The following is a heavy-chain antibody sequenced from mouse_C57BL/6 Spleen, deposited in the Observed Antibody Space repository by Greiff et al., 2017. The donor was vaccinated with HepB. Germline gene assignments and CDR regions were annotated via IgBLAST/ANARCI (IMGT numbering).Heavy chain of an antibody. V-gene: IGHV5-9-1*02. D-gene: IGHD2-1*01. J-gene: IGHJ2*01. CDR3: TREGDGNYDVRYFDY. CDR1: GFTFSSYA. CDR2: ISSGGDYI. Sequence: EVKLVESGEGLVKPGGSLKLSCAASGFTFSSYAMSWVRQTPEKRLEWVAYISSGGDYIYYADTVKGRFTISRDNARNTLYLQMSSLKSEDTAMYYCTREGDGNYDVRYFDYWGQGTTLTVSS.